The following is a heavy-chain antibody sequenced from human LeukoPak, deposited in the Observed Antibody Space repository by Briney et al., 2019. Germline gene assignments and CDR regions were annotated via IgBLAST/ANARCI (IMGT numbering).Heavy chain of an antibody. D-gene: IGHD6-6*01. J-gene: IGHJ4*02. CDR3: ARSQLVLDY. CDR1: GFTFSSYA. V-gene: IGHV3-30*01. Sequence: GGSLRLSCAASGFTFSSYAMHWVRQAPGKGLEWVAVISYDGSNKYYADSVKGRFTISRDNSKNTLYLQMNSRRAEDTAVYYCARSQLVLDYWGQGTLVTVSS. CDR2: ISYDGSNK.